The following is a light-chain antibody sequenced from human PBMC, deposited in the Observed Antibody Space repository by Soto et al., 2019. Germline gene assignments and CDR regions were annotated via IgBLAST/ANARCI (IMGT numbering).Light chain of an antibody. CDR3: QQSYNSPPT. CDR1: ENIRNY. J-gene: IGKJ1*01. CDR2: AAS. Sequence: DIQMTQYPSSLSASVGDRVTITCRASENIRNYLNWYLHKPGKAPKLLIYAASTLQSGVPSRFSGSGSATHFTLTINNLQPEDCATYFCQQSYNSPPTFGQGTKVEI. V-gene: IGKV1-39*01.